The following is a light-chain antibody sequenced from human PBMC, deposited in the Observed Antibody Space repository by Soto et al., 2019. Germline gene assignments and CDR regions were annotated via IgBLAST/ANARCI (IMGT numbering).Light chain of an antibody. J-gene: IGLJ2*01. CDR1: GGSIASNY. CDR3: QSYDSSNQV. Sequence: NFMLTQPHSVSESPGKTVTISCTRSGGSIASNYVQWYQQRPGSAPTTVIYEDSQRPSGVPDRFSGSIESSSNSASLTISGLKTEDEADYSCQSYDSSNQVFGGGTKLTVL. V-gene: IGLV6-57*04. CDR2: EDS.